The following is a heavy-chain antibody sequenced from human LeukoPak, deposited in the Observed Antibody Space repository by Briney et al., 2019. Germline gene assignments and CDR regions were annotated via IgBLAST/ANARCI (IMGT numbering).Heavy chain of an antibody. CDR1: GGSSSGYY. D-gene: IGHD3-10*01. Sequence: SETLSLTCAVYGGSSSGYYWSWIRQPPGKGLEWIGEINHSGSTNYNPSLKSRVTISVDTSKNQFSLKLSSVTAADTAVYYCARGLPYYGSGSYLFRGQGTLVTVSS. J-gene: IGHJ4*02. CDR3: ARGLPYYGSGSYLF. CDR2: INHSGST. V-gene: IGHV4-34*01.